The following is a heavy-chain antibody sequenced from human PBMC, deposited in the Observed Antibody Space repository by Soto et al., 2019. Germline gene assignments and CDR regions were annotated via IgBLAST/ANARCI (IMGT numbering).Heavy chain of an antibody. V-gene: IGHV3-33*01. J-gene: IGHJ6*02. CDR2: IWYDGSEK. CDR3: ARDGQQQAPYALDV. CDR1: GFTFNHNA. Sequence: QVQLVESGGGVVQPGRSLRLSCAASGFTFNHNAMHWVRQAAGKGLEWVAQIWYDGSEKYYTDSVKGRFTISRDNFKNTVFLQMDILRVEDTAVYYCARDGQQQAPYALDVWGQGTTVIVSS. D-gene: IGHD6-13*01.